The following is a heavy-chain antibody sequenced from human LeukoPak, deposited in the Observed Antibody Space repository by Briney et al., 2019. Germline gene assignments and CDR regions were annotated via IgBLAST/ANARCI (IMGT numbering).Heavy chain of an antibody. V-gene: IGHV3-21*01. Sequence: GGSLRLSCAASGFTFSSYSMNLVRQAPGTGLEWVSSISSSSSYIYYADSVKGRFTISRDNAKNSLYLQMNSLRAEDTAVYYCARLDSSYGRRYYYYYYMDVWGKGTTVTVSS. CDR3: ARLDSSYGRRYYYYYYMDV. J-gene: IGHJ6*03. CDR2: ISSSSSYI. CDR1: GFTFSSYS. D-gene: IGHD5-18*01.